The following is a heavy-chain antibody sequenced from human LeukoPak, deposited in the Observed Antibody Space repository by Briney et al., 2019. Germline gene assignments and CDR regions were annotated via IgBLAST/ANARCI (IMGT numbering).Heavy chain of an antibody. J-gene: IGHJ4*02. Sequence: GWSLRLSCAASGFTFSSYGMHWVRQAPGKGLEWVAFIRYDGSNKYYADSVKGRFTISRDNSKNTLYLQMNSLRAEDTAVYYCAPRDWNDGPASHWGQGTLVTVSS. D-gene: IGHD1-1*01. V-gene: IGHV3-30*02. CDR3: APRDWNDGPASH. CDR1: GFTFSSYG. CDR2: IRYDGSNK.